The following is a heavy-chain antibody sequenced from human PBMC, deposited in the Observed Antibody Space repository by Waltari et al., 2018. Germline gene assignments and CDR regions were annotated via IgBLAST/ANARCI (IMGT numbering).Heavy chain of an antibody. V-gene: IGHV4-34*01. CDR1: GGSFSGYY. D-gene: IGHD4-17*01. Sequence: QVQLQQWGAGLLKPSETLSLTCAVYGGSFSGYYWSWIRQPPGKGLDWIGEINHSGSTNYNPSLKSRVSISVDTSKNQFSLKMYSVTAADTAVYYCARRVFRLPTVTTPPSSYFDLWGRGTLVIVSS. J-gene: IGHJ2*01. CDR3: ARRVFRLPTVTTPPSSYFDL. CDR2: INHSGST.